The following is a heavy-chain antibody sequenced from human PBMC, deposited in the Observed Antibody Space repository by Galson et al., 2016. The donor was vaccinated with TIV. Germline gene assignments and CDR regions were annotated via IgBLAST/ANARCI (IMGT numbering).Heavy chain of an antibody. V-gene: IGHV1-69*05. Sequence: SVKVSCKASGGNFNNYAISWVRQAPGQGLEWMGGILPISDSTNLAQSVKDRVTITTDEFTNTLYMELGSLRSEDTAVYFCARDLPCCDACYFFDDWGQRTLLTVSS. D-gene: IGHD2-21*02. CDR2: ILPISDST. CDR3: ARDLPCCDACYFFDD. J-gene: IGHJ4*02. CDR1: GGNFNNYA.